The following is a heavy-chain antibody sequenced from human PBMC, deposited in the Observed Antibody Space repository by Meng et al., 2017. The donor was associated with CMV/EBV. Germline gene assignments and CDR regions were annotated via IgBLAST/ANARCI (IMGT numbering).Heavy chain of an antibody. J-gene: IGHJ4*02. CDR1: AFAVSISRVG. CDR2: IYWDDDK. Sequence: QTHLQELQPALVQPTPTLSLNCTFSAFAVSISRVGLGWMRQPPGKALEWLALIYWDDDKRYSPSLKSRLTITKDTSKNQVVLTMTNMDPVDTATYYCAHSQRGYSGPVDFDYWGQGTLVTVSS. V-gene: IGHV2-5*02. CDR3: AHSQRGYSGPVDFDY. D-gene: IGHD5-12*01.